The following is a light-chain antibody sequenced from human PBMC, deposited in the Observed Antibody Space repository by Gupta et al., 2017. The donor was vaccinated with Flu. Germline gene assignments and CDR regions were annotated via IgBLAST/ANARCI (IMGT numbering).Light chain of an antibody. CDR3: SSYGSSSTLV. V-gene: IGLV2-14*03. CDR2: DVS. J-gene: IGLJ3*02. Sequence: QSALTPPASVSGSPGQSITISCPGTSSDVGGYNSVSWYQQHPGKAPKLLIYDVSNRPSGVSNRFSGSKSGNTASLTISGLQADDEADYYCSSYGSSSTLVFGGGTKLTVL. CDR1: SSDVGGYNS.